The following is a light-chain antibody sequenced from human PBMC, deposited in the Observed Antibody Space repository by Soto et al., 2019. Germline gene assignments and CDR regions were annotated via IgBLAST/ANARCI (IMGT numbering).Light chain of an antibody. CDR1: SSDVGGYNY. J-gene: IGLJ2*01. V-gene: IGLV2-14*03. CDR3: SSYTSSSTVV. Sequence: QSALTQPASVSGSPGQSITFSCTGTSSDVGGYNYVSWYQQHPGKAPKLMIYDVSNRPSGVSNRFSGSKSCNTASLTISGLQAEDEADYYCSSYTSSSTVVFGGGTKLTVL. CDR2: DVS.